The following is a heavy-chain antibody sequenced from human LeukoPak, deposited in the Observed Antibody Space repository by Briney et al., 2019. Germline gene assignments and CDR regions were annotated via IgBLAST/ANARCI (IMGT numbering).Heavy chain of an antibody. CDR2: INSDGSRT. V-gene: IGHV3-74*01. CDR3: AKDWKFYYVSGSFFPDN. Sequence: GGSLRLSCAASGFTFSTYWMHWVRQAPGKGLVWVSRINSDGSRTTYADFVKGRFTISRDNSKNTLYLHMNSLIPEDTAVYFCAKDWKFYYVSGSFFPDNWGQGTLVTVSS. D-gene: IGHD3-10*01. CDR1: GFTFSTYW. J-gene: IGHJ4*02.